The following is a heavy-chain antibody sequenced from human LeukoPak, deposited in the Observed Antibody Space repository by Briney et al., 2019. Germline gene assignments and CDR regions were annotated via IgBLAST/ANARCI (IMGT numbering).Heavy chain of an antibody. J-gene: IGHJ4*02. D-gene: IGHD3-16*01. CDR3: ARDASMINFDY. CDR1: GYTFTVYS. CDR2: ITTSTGKP. V-gene: IGHV7-4-1*02. Sequence: ASVKVSCKASGYTFTVYSINWLRQAPGQGLEWMGWITTSTGKPTYAQGFTGRFVFSLDTSVSTTYLHINSLKAEDTAVYYRARDASMINFDYWGQGSLVTVSS.